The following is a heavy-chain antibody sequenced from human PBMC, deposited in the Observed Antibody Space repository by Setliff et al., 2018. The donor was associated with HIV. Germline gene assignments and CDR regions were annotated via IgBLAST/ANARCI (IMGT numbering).Heavy chain of an antibody. CDR3: ARDPRSGYDSNTAMVTVYYYYMDV. Sequence: ASVKVSCKASGYTFINFGITWVRQAPGQGLEWVGYISGYNGNTKYAQNVQGRVTMTTDTSTSTAYMELRSLRYDDTAVYYCARDPRSGYDSNTAMVTVYYYYMDVWGKGTTVTVSS. D-gene: IGHD5-18*01. J-gene: IGHJ6*03. CDR2: ISGYNGNT. CDR1: GYTFINFG. V-gene: IGHV1-18*04.